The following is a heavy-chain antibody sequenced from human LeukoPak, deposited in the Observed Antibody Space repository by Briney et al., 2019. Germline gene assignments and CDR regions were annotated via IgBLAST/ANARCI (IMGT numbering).Heavy chain of an antibody. D-gene: IGHD6-19*01. CDR3: TTVPRVKQWLSPHRPDHPCYHDS. Sequence: GGSLRLSCAASAFNFSSCEMNWVRQAPGKGLEWVSYISSSGSTIYYADSVKGRFTISRDNAKNSLYLQMNSLRAEDTAVYYCTTVPRVKQWLSPHRPDHPCYHDSWGQGILVTVSS. J-gene: IGHJ4*02. CDR2: ISSSGSTI. V-gene: IGHV3-48*03. CDR1: AFNFSSCE.